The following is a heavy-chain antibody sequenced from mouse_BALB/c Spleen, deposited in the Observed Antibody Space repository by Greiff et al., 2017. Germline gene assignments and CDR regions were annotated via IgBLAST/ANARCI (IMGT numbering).Heavy chain of an antibody. CDR3: ARGGYGNYWYFDD. CDR2: ISYSGST. D-gene: IGHD2-1*01. CDR1: GYSITSDYA. V-gene: IGHV3-2*02. J-gene: IGHJ1*01. Sequence: EVQLQQSGPGLVKPSQSLSLTCTVTGYSITSDYAWNWIRQFPGNKLEWMGYISYSGSTSYNPSLKSRISITRDTSKNQFFLQLNSVTTEDTATYYCARGGYGNYWYFDDWGAGTTVTVSS.